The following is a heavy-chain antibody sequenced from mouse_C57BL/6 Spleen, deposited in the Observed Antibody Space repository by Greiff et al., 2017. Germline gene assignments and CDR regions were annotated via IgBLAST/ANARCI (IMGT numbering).Heavy chain of an antibody. V-gene: IGHV1-82*01. CDR3: ARGGNLLWLRRGYYFGY. D-gene: IGHD2-2*01. Sequence: QVQLQQSGPELVKPGASVKISCKASGYAFSSSWMNWVKQRPGKGLEWIGRIYPGDGDTNYNGKFKGKATLTANKSSSTAYMQLSSLTSEDSAVYFCARGGNLLWLRRGYYFGYWGQGTTLTVSS. CDR1: GYAFSSSW. J-gene: IGHJ2*01. CDR2: IYPGDGDT.